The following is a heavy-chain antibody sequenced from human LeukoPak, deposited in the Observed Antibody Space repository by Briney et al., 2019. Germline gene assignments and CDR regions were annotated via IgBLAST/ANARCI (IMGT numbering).Heavy chain of an antibody. V-gene: IGHV1-8*03. CDR3: ARGPLYPFSSSPRVDYYYYMDV. D-gene: IGHD6-6*01. J-gene: IGHJ6*03. CDR1: GYTFTTYG. CDR2: MNPNSGNT. Sequence: ASVKVSCKASGYTFTTYGISWVRQAPGQGLEWMGWMNPNSGNTGYAQKFQGRVTITRNTSISTAYMELSSLRSEDTAVYYCARGPLYPFSSSPRVDYYYYMDVWGKGTTVTVSS.